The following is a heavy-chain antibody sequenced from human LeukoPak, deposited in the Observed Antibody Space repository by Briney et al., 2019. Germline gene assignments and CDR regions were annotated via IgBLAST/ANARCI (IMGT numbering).Heavy chain of an antibody. J-gene: IGHJ4*02. CDR3: AKSGLNRFDQ. D-gene: IGHD2-15*01. Sequence: GGSLRLSCAASEFSVGSNYMTWVRQAPGKGLEWVSSISTSSSYIYYADSVKGRFTISRYNAKNSLYLQMNSLRVEDTAVYYCAKSGLNRFDQWGQGTLVTVSS. CDR2: ISTSSSYI. V-gene: IGHV3-21*04. CDR1: EFSVGSNY.